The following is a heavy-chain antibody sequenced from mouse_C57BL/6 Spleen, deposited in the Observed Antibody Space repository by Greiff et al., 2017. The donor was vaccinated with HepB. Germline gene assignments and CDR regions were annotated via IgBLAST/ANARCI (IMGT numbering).Heavy chain of an antibody. J-gene: IGHJ3*01. CDR2: IDPSDSYT. CDR1: GYTFTSYW. D-gene: IGHD3-2*02. CDR3: ARVEGSSGYLWFAY. Sequence: QVQLQQPGAELVMPGASVKLSCKASGYTFTSYWMHWVKQRPGQGLEWIGEIDPSDSYTNYNQKFKGKSTLTVDKSSSTAYMQLSSLTSEDSAVYYCARVEGSSGYLWFAYWGLGTLVTVSA. V-gene: IGHV1-69*01.